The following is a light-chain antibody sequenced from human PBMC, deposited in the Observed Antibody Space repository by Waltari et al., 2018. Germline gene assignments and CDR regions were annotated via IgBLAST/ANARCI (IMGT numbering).Light chain of an antibody. J-gene: IGLJ3*02. V-gene: IGLV1-44*01. CDR3: AAWDDSLNGPV. Sequence: QSVLTQPPSASGTPGQRVTLSRSGSSSNIGSNTVNWYQQLPGPAPKLLIHSNNPRPSGVPDRFSGSKSGTSASLAISGLQSEDEADYYCAAWDDSLNGPVFGGGTKLTVL. CDR1: SSNIGSNT. CDR2: SNN.